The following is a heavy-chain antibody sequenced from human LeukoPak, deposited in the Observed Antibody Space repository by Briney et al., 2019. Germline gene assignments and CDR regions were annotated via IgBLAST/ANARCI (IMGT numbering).Heavy chain of an antibody. CDR1: GYSFTSYW. D-gene: IGHD3-10*01. CDR2: IDPSDYYT. CDR3: ARQYYYGSGSYMVDY. Sequence: GESLKISFKGSGYSFTSYWISWVRQMPGKGLEWMGRIDPSDYYTNYSPSFQGHVTISADKSISTAYLQWSSLKASDTAMYYCARQYYYGSGSYMVDYWGQGTLVTVSS. J-gene: IGHJ4*02. V-gene: IGHV5-10-1*01.